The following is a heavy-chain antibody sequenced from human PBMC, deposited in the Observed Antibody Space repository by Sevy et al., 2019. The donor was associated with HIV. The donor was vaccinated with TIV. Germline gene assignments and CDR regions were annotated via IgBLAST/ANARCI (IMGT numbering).Heavy chain of an antibody. V-gene: IGHV3-23*01. D-gene: IGHD3-22*01. J-gene: IGHJ3*02. CDR3: AGGRYDSSGSFDAFDI. CDR2: IYGSGGAT. Sequence: GGSLRLSCKPSGFTFITYAMNWVRQAPGKGLEWVSTIYGSGGATYCADSVKGRFTISRDNSKNTLYLQMNSLRTEDSAVYYCAGGRYDSSGSFDAFDIWGQGTMVTVSS. CDR1: GFTFITYA.